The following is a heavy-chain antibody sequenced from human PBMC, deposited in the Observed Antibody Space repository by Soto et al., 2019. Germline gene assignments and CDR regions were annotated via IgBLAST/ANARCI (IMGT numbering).Heavy chain of an antibody. Sequence: SETLSLTCSVSGGSISTSSYFWGWTRQPPGKGLEWVGAVHYSGSANYRSSLQSRVTISVDTSQNQFSLRLRSVTAADTAVYYCARHRWGSGSYSGLLDFWGQGALVTVSS. CDR2: VHYSGSA. V-gene: IGHV4-39*01. J-gene: IGHJ4*02. CDR1: GGSISTSSYF. CDR3: ARHRWGSGSYSGLLDF. D-gene: IGHD3-10*01.